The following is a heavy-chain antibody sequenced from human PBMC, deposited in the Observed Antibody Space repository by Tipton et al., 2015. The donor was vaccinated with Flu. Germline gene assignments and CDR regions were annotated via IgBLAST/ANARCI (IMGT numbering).Heavy chain of an antibody. J-gene: IGHJ6*03. V-gene: IGHV3-7*01. CDR2: IKQDGSEK. Sequence: SLRLSCAASGFTFSSYWMSWVRQAPGKGLEWVANIKQDGSEKYYVDSVKGRFTISRDNSKNTLYLQMGSLRAEDMAVYYCARDKDLDGTFDYYYYMDVWGKGTTVTVSS. D-gene: IGHD3-9*01. CDR3: ARDKDLDGTFDYYYYMDV. CDR1: GFTFSSYW.